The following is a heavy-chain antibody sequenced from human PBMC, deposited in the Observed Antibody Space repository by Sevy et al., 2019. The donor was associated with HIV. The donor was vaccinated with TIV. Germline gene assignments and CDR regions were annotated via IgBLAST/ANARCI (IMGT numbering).Heavy chain of an antibody. J-gene: IGHJ6*02. CDR3: ASSDATSRFGYYYFAMDF. CDR1: GFTFNTDN. Sequence: GGSLRLSCAVSGFTFNTDNMNWVRQAPGKGLEWVSYISYTSTTIYYADSVRGRFTISRDNAKNTLYLQMNSLRDEDTAVYYCASSDATSRFGYYYFAMDFWGQGTSVTVSS. D-gene: IGHD3-22*01. V-gene: IGHV3-48*02. CDR2: ISYTSTTI.